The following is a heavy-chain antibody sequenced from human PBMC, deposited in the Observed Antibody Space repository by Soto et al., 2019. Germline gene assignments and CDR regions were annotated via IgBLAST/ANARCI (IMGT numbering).Heavy chain of an antibody. V-gene: IGHV1-2*06. J-gene: IGHJ4*02. CDR2: INPKTGGT. D-gene: IGHD7-27*01. CDR3: VCPGDHHF. Sequence: QVQLVQSGAEVKQPGASVKVSCKASGYTFTTYYIHWVRQAPGQGLEWMGRINPKTGGTNYAQKFQGRVTMTRDTSINTAYMELSILGSDDTAVYYCVCPGDHHFWGQGTLVTVSS. CDR1: GYTFTTYY.